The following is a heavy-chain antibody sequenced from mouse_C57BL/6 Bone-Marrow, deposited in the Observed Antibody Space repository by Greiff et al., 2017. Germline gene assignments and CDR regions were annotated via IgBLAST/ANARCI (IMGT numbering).Heavy chain of an antibody. CDR1: GYTFTSYC. CDR2: IYPRSGST. J-gene: IGHJ2*01. V-gene: IGHV1-81*01. D-gene: IGHD1-1*01. CDR3: AGTYYCGSSYVDF. Sequence: VQLQQPGAELAKPGASVKMSCKASGYTFTSYCISWVKQRTGQGLEWIGEIYPRSGSTNYNEKFKGKATLTADKSSSTAYMELRSLTSEDSAVYCCAGTYYCGSSYVDFWGQGTTLTVSA.